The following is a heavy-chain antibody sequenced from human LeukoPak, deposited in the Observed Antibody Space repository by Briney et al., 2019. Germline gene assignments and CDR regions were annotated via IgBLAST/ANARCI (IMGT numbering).Heavy chain of an antibody. Sequence: PGGSLRLSCVASGFTFTNYWMSWVRQAPGKGLDWVGNINQDGSEKNYVDSVRERFTISRDNVKSSVYLQMNGLRAEDTAVYYCARGPRSLGESPLGDPWGQGTLVTVSS. V-gene: IGHV3-7*01. D-gene: IGHD3-16*01. CDR2: INQDGSEK. J-gene: IGHJ5*02. CDR1: GFTFTNYW. CDR3: ARGPRSLGESPLGDP.